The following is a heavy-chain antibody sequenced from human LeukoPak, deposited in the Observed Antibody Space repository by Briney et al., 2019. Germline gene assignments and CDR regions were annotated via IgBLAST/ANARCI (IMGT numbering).Heavy chain of an antibody. J-gene: IGHJ2*01. Sequence: RTGRSLRLSCAASGFTFDDYGMSWVRQAPGKGREWLSGINWNGGSTGYADSVKGRFTISRDNAKNSLYLQMNSLRAEDTALYHCARDHYGDYWYFDLWGRGTLVTVSS. D-gene: IGHD4-17*01. CDR3: ARDHYGDYWYFDL. CDR2: INWNGGST. CDR1: GFTFDDYG. V-gene: IGHV3-20*01.